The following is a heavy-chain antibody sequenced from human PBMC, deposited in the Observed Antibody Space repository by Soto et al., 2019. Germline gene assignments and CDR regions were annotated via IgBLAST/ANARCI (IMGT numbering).Heavy chain of an antibody. CDR3: AKPPPYYFPARAFDL. J-gene: IGHJ3*01. D-gene: IGHD3-10*01. CDR1: GFTFSSFD. V-gene: IGHV3-23*01. Sequence: EVQLLESGGGLVQPGGSLRLSCAASGFTFSSFDMTWVRQAPGKGLEWVSTISGSGGSTYYADSVKGRFTISRDNSKNTRYLQMNSLRAEDTAVYYRAKPPPYYFPARAFDLWGQGTMVTVSS. CDR2: ISGSGGST.